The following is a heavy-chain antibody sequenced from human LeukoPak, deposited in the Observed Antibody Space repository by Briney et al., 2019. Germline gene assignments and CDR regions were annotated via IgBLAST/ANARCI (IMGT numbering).Heavy chain of an antibody. CDR1: GGSFSRYY. Sequence: PSETLSLTCTVSGGSFSRYYWSWIRQPPGKGLEWIGNIHYSGSTNYNPSLKSRVTISIATSKNQFSLRLSSVTAVDTAVYYCARVSGATITTYYGMDVWGQGTTVTVS. D-gene: IGHD5-12*01. CDR2: IHYSGST. CDR3: ARVSGATITTYYGMDV. J-gene: IGHJ6*02. V-gene: IGHV4-59*01.